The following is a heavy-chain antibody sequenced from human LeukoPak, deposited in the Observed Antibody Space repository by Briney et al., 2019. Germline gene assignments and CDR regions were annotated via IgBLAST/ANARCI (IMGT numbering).Heavy chain of an antibody. Sequence: PSETLSLTCAVSGGSISSGGYSWSWIRQPPGKGLEWIGYIYHSGSTYYNSSLKSRVTISVDRSKNQFSLKLSSVTAADTAVYYCAGGPFQFPPGYWGQGTLVTVSS. CDR2: IYHSGST. CDR3: AGGPFQFPPGY. V-gene: IGHV4-30-2*01. CDR1: GGSISSGGYS. J-gene: IGHJ4*02. D-gene: IGHD2/OR15-2a*01.